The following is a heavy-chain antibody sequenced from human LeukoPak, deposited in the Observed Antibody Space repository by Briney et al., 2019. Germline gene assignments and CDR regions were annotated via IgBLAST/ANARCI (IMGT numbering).Heavy chain of an antibody. CDR1: GASISSYF. Sequence: SETLSLTCTVSGASISSYFWTWIRQSPGKGLEWIGYISNIGSTNYNPSLKSRVTISVDTSKNQFSLKLSSVTAADTAVYYCARQVKKLLWFGELYYYYMDVWGKGTTVTISS. J-gene: IGHJ6*03. CDR3: ARQVKKLLWFGELYYYYMDV. V-gene: IGHV4-59*08. CDR2: ISNIGST. D-gene: IGHD3-10*01.